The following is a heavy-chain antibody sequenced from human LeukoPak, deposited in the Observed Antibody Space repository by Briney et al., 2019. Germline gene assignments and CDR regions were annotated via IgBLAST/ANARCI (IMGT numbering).Heavy chain of an antibody. J-gene: IGHJ4*02. CDR3: AKQGPTYSSSWYYFDY. CDR1: GFTFHDYA. CDR2: ISWNSGSI. Sequence: GRSLRLSCAASGFTFHDYAMHWVRQAPGKGLEWVSGISWNSGSIGYADSVKGRFTISRDNAKNSLYLQMNSLRAEDTALYYCAKQGPTYSSSWYYFDYWGQGTLVTVSS. V-gene: IGHV3-9*01. D-gene: IGHD6-13*01.